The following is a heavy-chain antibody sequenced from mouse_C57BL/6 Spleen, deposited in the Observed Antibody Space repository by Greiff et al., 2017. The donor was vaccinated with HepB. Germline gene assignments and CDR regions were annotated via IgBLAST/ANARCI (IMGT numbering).Heavy chain of an antibody. CDR1: GFNINDYS. Sequence: EVQLQQSGAQLVTPGASVRLSCTASGFNINDYSMHWVKQRTEQGLERIGRIDPEDGATKYAPKFQGKATITADTSSNTAYLQLSRLTSEDTAVYYWARKGGFDYWGQGTTLKVSS. CDR2: IDPEDGAT. J-gene: IGHJ2*01. V-gene: IGHV14-2*01. CDR3: ARKGGFDY.